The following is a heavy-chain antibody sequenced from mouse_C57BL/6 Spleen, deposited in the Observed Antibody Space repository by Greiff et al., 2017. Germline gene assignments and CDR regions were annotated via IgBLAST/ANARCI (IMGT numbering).Heavy chain of an antibody. CDR1: GYTFTSYW. J-gene: IGHJ3*01. CDR2: FGPNSGGT. V-gene: IGHV1-72*01. CDR3: AKSNNYPAWFAY. D-gene: IGHD5-2*01. Sequence: QVQLQQPGAELVKPGASVKLSCKASGYTFTSYWMHWVKQRPGRGLEWIGRFGPNSGGTKYNEKFKSKATLPVEQPSSIAYIQLSRLTSKDSAVYYFAKSNNYPAWFAYWGQGTLVTVSA.